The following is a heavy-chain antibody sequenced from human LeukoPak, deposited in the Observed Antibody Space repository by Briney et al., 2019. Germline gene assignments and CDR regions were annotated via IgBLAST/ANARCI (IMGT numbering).Heavy chain of an antibody. Sequence: SETLSLTCTVSGVSINSGGYYWSWIRQHPGKGLEWIGYIYYSGTTYYNPSLKSRVTISLDTSKNHFSLKLSSVTAADTAVYYCARGVGSGGYRWFDPWGQGTLVTVSS. CDR3: ARGVGSGGYRWFDP. V-gene: IGHV4-31*03. D-gene: IGHD5-12*01. J-gene: IGHJ5*02. CDR2: IYYSGTT. CDR1: GVSINSGGYY.